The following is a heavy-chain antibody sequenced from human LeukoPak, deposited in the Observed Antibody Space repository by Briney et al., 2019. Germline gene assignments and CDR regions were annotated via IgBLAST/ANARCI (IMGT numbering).Heavy chain of an antibody. CDR2: IYTSGTT. CDR3: ARGIGTTNFDY. CDR1: GDSTNGYY. V-gene: IGHV4-4*07. J-gene: IGHJ4*02. D-gene: IGHD1-7*01. Sequence: SETLSLTCTVSGDSTNGYYWSWIRQPAGEGLEWIGRIYTSGTTNYNPSLKSRVTMSVDTSKTQFSLRPNSVTAADTAVYYCARGIGTTNFDYWGQGALVTVSS.